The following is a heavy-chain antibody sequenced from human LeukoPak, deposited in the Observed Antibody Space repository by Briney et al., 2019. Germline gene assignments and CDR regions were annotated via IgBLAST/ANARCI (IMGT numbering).Heavy chain of an antibody. J-gene: IGHJ6*03. CDR3: ARGPRITLVRGGQWYHYMDV. V-gene: IGHV1-69*06. CDR2: IIPIFGTA. CDR1: GYTLTELS. D-gene: IGHD3-10*01. Sequence: SVKVSCKVSGYTLTELSMHWVRQAPGKGLEWMGGIIPIFGTANYAQKFQGRVTITADKSTSTAYMELSSLRSEDTAVYYCARGPRITLVRGGQWYHYMDVWGKGTTVTISS.